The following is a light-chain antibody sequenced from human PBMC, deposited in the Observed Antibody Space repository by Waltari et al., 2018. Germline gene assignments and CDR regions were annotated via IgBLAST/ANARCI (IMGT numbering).Light chain of an antibody. V-gene: IGKV3-11*01. CDR2: DTS. CDR1: QSVDRY. J-gene: IGKJ4*01. CDR3: QQRKNWPPLT. Sequence: ETVLTQSPATLSLSPGERATLSCRASQSVDRYLAWYQQKPGQAPRLLIYDTSNRATGTPAGFSGSGSGTDFTLTISSLEPEDFAVYYCQQRKNWPPLTFGGGTKVEIK.